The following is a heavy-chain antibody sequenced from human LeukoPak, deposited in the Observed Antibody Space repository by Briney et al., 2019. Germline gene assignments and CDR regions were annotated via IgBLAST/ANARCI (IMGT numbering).Heavy chain of an antibody. J-gene: IGHJ4*02. D-gene: IGHD3-22*01. CDR1: GFTFSTYA. CDR3: ARESNYYDSSGYYPYYFDY. CDR2: ISYDGSNK. V-gene: IGHV3-30-3*01. Sequence: GRSLRLSCAASGFTFSTYAMHWVRQAPGKGLEWMAVISYDGSNKYYADSVEGRFTISRDSSKNTLYLQMNSLRAEDTAVYYCARESNYYDSSGYYPYYFDYWGQGTLVTVSS.